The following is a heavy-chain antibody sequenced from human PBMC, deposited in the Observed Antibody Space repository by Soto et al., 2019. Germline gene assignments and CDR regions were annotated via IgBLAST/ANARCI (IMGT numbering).Heavy chain of an antibody. V-gene: IGHV4-31*03. D-gene: IGHD3-10*01. J-gene: IGHJ3*02. CDR3: ARDAQGRVRHAFDI. CDR2: IYYSGST. CDR1: GGSISSGGYY. Sequence: QVQLQESGPGLVKPSQTLSLTCTVSGGSISSGGYYWSWIRQHPGKGLEWIGYIYYSGSTYYNPSLKSRVTKSVDTSKNQCSLKLSSVTAADTAVYYCARDAQGRVRHAFDIWGQGTMVTVSS.